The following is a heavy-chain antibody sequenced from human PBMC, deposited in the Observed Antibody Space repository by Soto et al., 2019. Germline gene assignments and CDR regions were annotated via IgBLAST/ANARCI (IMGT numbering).Heavy chain of an antibody. CDR1: GYSFTSYW. CDR3: ARHYWHLSAYYGMDV. CDR2: IYPGDSDT. D-gene: IGHD2-8*02. Sequence: PGESLKISCKGSGYSFTSYWIGWVRQMPGKGLEWMGIIYPGDSDTRYSPSFQGQVTISADKSISTAYLQWSSLKASDTAMYYCARHYWHLSAYYGMDVWGQGTTVTVSS. J-gene: IGHJ6*02. V-gene: IGHV5-51*01.